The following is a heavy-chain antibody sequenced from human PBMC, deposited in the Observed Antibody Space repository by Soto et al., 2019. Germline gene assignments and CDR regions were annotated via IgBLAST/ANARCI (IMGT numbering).Heavy chain of an antibody. D-gene: IGHD6-19*01. CDR2: IRSKTNNYAT. J-gene: IGHJ4*02. Sequence: EVQLVESGGGLVQPGGSLKLSCEASGFTFSGSAIHWVRQASGKGLEWVGRIRSKTNNYATAYAASVKGRFTISRDDSKKTAYLQMNSLITDDTAVYYCTRWAVAGPAFDYWGQGALVTVSS. CDR3: TRWAVAGPAFDY. CDR1: GFTFSGSA. V-gene: IGHV3-73*01.